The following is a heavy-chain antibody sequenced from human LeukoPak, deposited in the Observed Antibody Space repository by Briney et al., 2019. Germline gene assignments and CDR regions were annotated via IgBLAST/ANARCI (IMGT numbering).Heavy chain of an antibody. CDR3: AAGDILTGYSPMSAFDI. D-gene: IGHD3-9*01. V-gene: IGHV1-58*01. J-gene: IGHJ3*02. CDR2: IVVGSGNT. Sequence: PGTSVKVSCKASGFTFTSSAVQWVRQARGQRREWIGWIVVGSGNTNYAQKFQERVTITRDMSTSTAYMELSSLRSEDTAVYYCAAGDILTGYSPMSAFDIWGQGTMVTVSS. CDR1: GFTFTSSA.